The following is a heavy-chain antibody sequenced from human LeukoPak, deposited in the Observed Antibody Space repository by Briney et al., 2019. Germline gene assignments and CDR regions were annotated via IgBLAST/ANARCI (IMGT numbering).Heavy chain of an antibody. Sequence: ASVKVSCTASGYTFVNYYIHWVRQAPGQGLEWMGLINPGGGSTTYSQKFQGRVTMTRDTSTSTVYMELNSLRFEDTAVYYCARARTGDSDYWGQGTLVTVSS. CDR1: GYTFVNYY. V-gene: IGHV1-46*01. CDR2: INPGGGST. CDR3: ARARTGDSDY. J-gene: IGHJ4*02. D-gene: IGHD7-27*01.